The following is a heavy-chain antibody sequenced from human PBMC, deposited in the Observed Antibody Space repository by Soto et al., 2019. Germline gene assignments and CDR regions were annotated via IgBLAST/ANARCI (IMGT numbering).Heavy chain of an antibody. Sequence: GGSLRLSCAASGFTFSRNWMHWVRQAPGKGLVWVSRINSDGSSTSYADSVKGRFTISRDNAKNTLYLQMNSLRVEDTAVYYCARGGYSSGWYYYYGMDVWGQGATVTVSS. CDR3: ARGGYSSGWYYYYGMDV. CDR2: INSDGSST. D-gene: IGHD6-19*01. CDR1: GFTFSRNW. J-gene: IGHJ6*02. V-gene: IGHV3-74*01.